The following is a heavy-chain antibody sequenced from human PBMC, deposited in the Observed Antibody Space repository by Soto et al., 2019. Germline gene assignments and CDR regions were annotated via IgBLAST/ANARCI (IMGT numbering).Heavy chain of an antibody. V-gene: IGHV3-23*01. CDR3: AKDYGSSRYFFDY. CDR2: ISGSGANT. J-gene: IGHJ4*02. CDR1: GFTFINYA. Sequence: GGSLRLSCAASGFTFINYAMSWVRQAPGEGLEWVSTISGSGANTHYADSVKGRFPISRDNSKNTLYIQMNSLRAEDTAVYYCAKDYGSSRYFFDYWGQGALVTVSS. D-gene: IGHD6-19*01.